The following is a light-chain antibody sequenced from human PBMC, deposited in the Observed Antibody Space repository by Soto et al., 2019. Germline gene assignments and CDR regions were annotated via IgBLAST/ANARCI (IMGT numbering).Light chain of an antibody. CDR2: AAS. V-gene: IGKV1-39*01. J-gene: IGKJ1*01. CDR1: QSINSY. CDR3: QQSYSSPPT. Sequence: DIQMTQSPSSLSASVGDRVTITCRASQSINSYLNWYQQEPGKAPKFLIYAASSLQSGVPSRFSGSRSGPDFTLTISSLQPEDFATYYCQQSYSSPPTFGQGTKVDI.